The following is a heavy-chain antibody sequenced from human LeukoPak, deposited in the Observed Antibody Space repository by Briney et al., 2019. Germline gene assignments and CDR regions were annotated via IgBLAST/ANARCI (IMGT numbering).Heavy chain of an antibody. CDR1: GFTFSSYA. Sequence: PGGSLRLSCAASGFTFSSYAVSWVRQAPGKGLEWVSAISGSGGSTYYADSVKGRFTISRDNSKNTLYLQMNSLRAEDTAVYYCASVRTSGNYYNWVYFVYWGQGTLVTVSS. CDR3: ASVRTSGNYYNWVYFVY. J-gene: IGHJ4*02. V-gene: IGHV3-23*01. D-gene: IGHD3-10*01. CDR2: ISGSGGST.